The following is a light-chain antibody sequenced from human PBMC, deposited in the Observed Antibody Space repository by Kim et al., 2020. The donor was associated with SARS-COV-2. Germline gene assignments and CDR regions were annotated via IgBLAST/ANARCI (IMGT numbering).Light chain of an antibody. CDR3: SSYTSSSTLVV. CDR1: SSDVGGYNY. V-gene: IGLV2-14*03. CDR2: DVS. J-gene: IGLJ2*01. Sequence: QSVLTQRASVSGSPGQSITISCTGTSSDVGGYNYVSWFQQHPGKAPKLMIYDVSNRPSGVSNRFSGSKSGNTASLTISGLQAEDEGDYYCSSYTSSSTLVVFGGGTQLTIL.